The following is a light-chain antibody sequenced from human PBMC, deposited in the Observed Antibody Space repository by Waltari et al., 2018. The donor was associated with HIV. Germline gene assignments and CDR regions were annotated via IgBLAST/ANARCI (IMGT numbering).Light chain of an antibody. CDR2: DVS. Sequence: QSALTQPASVSGSPGQSITISCTGTSSDVGGYNYVSWYQHHPGQAPKLMIFDVSNRLSGVSNRFSGSKSGNTASLTISGLQAEDEADYYCNSYTSSSHVIFGGGTKLTVL. J-gene: IGLJ2*01. CDR1: SSDVGGYNY. CDR3: NSYTSSSHVI. V-gene: IGLV2-14*01.